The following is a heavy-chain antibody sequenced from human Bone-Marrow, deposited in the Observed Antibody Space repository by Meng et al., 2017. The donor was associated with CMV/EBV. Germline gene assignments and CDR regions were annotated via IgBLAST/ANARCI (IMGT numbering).Heavy chain of an antibody. J-gene: IGHJ6*02. Sequence: GESLKISCAASGFTFSSYSMNWVRQAPGKGLEWVSSISSSSSYIYYADSVKGRFTISRDNAKNSLYLQMNSLRAEDTAVYYCARGGYCSSTSCPYYYYYYGMDVWGQGTTVTGSS. CDR2: ISSSSSYI. CDR1: GFTFSSYS. V-gene: IGHV3-21*01. CDR3: ARGGYCSSTSCPYYYYYYGMDV. D-gene: IGHD2-2*01.